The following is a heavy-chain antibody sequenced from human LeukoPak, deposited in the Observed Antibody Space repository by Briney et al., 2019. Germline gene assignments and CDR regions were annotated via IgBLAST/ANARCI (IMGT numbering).Heavy chain of an antibody. CDR2: ISVYSGNT. J-gene: IGHJ5*02. V-gene: IGHV1-18*01. CDR1: GYTFTNHD. Sequence: ASVKVACKASGYTFTNHDISWVRQAPGQGLEWMGWISVYSGNTNYAQDFQGRVTMTTDTSTSTAYMELRSLRADDTAVYYCARHGRAVMNVWFDRWGQGTMVSVSS. D-gene: IGHD1-26*01. CDR3: ARHGRAVMNVWFDR.